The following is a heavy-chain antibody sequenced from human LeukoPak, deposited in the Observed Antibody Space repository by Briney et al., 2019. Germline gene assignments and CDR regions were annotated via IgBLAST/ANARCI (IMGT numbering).Heavy chain of an antibody. V-gene: IGHV4-59*01. Sequence: SETLSLTXTVSGGSISSYYWSWIRQPPGKGLEWIGYIYYSGSTNYNPSLKSRVTISVDTSKNQFSLKLSSVTAADTAVYYCARGNGYYPYYYYYMDVWGKGTTVTVSS. CDR2: IYYSGST. CDR1: GGSISSYY. CDR3: ARGNGYYPYYYYYMDV. J-gene: IGHJ6*03. D-gene: IGHD4-17*01.